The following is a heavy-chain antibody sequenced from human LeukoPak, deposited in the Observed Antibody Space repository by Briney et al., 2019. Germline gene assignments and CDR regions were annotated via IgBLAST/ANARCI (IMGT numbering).Heavy chain of an antibody. J-gene: IGHJ5*02. Sequence: GGSLRLSCAASGFTFSSYWMSWVRQAPGKGLEWEANIKQDGSEKYYVDSVKGRFTISRDNAKNSLYLQMNSLRAEDTAVYYCARDRILGYCSGGSCYSIWFDPWGQGTLVTVSS. CDR2: IKQDGSEK. V-gene: IGHV3-7*01. CDR1: GFTFSSYW. CDR3: ARDRILGYCSGGSCYSIWFDP. D-gene: IGHD2-15*01.